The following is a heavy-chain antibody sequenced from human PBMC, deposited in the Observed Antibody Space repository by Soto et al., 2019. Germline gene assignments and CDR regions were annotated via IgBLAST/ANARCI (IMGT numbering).Heavy chain of an antibody. D-gene: IGHD3-9*01. CDR2: INADSGDT. CDR3: ARGQYDILTDAFDI. Sequence: ASVKVSCKASGYTFTNYDVNWVRQAPGQRLEWMGWINADSGDTRYSQKFQGRVTITRDTVASTAYMELSSLRSEDTAVYYCARGQYDILTDAFDIWGQGTMVTVSS. V-gene: IGHV1-3*01. J-gene: IGHJ3*02. CDR1: GYTFTNYD.